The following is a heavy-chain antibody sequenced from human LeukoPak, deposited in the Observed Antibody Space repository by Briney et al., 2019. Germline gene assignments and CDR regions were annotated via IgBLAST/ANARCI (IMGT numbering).Heavy chain of an antibody. Sequence: ASVKVSCKASGYTFTSYYMHWVRQAPGQGLEWMGIINPSGGSTSYAQKFQGRVTMTRDTSTSTVYMELSSPRSEDTAVYYCARDLRIAVAGNWVDYYYGMDVWGQGTTVTVSS. CDR3: ARDLRIAVAGNWVDYYYGMDV. V-gene: IGHV1-46*01. J-gene: IGHJ6*02. CDR1: GYTFTSYY. CDR2: INPSGGST. D-gene: IGHD6-19*01.